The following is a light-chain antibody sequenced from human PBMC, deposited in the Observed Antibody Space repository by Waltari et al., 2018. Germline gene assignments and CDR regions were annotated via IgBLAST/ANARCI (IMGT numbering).Light chain of an antibody. V-gene: IGLV2-23*02. CDR3: CSYAGSTTSVM. Sequence: QSALTQPASVSGSPGQSITLSCTGINSDVGNYNLVSWYQHHPGKAPKVMIYEVPKRPSGVSNRFSGSKSGNTASLTISGLQAEDEADYYCCSYAGSTTSVMFGGGTKLTVL. J-gene: IGLJ3*02. CDR1: NSDVGNYNL. CDR2: EVP.